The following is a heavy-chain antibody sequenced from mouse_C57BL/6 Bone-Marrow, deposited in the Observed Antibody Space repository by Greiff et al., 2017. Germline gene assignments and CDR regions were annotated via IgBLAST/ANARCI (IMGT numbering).Heavy chain of an antibody. CDR2: INPSNGGT. V-gene: IGHV1-53*01. CDR1: GYTFTSYW. D-gene: IGHD2-13*01. Sequence: QVQLQQPGTELVKPGASVKLSCKASGYTFTSYWMHWVKQRPGQGLEWIGNINPSNGGTNYNAKFKSKATLTVDTSSSTAYMQLSSLTSEDSAVXKCASGDGDYRGGAMGYGGQRTSVTVSS. J-gene: IGHJ4*01. CDR3: ASGDGDYRGGAMGY.